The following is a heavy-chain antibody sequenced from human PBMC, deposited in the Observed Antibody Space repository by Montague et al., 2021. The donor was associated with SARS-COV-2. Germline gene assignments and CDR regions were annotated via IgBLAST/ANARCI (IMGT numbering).Heavy chain of an antibody. CDR3: ASRPGEPYYYDY. CDR2: ISGSGSST. CDR1: GFTLRSYG. D-gene: IGHD1-14*01. J-gene: IGHJ4*02. Sequence: SLRLSCAVSGFTLRSYGMTWVRQAPGKGLEWVSAISGSGSSTYYPDSVKGRFTISRARSRNTLYLQMSSMRVEDTAVYYCASRPGEPYYYDYWGPGALVTVSS. V-gene: IGHV3-23*01.